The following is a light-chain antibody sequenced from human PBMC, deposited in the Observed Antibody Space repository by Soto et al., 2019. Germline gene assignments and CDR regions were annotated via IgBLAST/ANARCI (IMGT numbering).Light chain of an antibody. CDR1: SSDAGGYNY. CDR2: DVS. Sequence: QSALTQPASVSGSPGQSITISCTGTSSDAGGYNYVSWYQQHPGKAPKLMIYDVSNRPSGVSNRFSGSKSGNTASLTISGLQAEDEADYYCSSYTSSSISRVFGTGTKLTVL. V-gene: IGLV2-14*01. J-gene: IGLJ1*01. CDR3: SSYTSSSISRV.